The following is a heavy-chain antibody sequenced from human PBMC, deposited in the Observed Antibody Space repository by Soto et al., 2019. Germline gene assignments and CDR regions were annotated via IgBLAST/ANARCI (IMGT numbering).Heavy chain of an antibody. CDR2: INPNGGAT. CDR1: VYTFTGYF. D-gene: IGHD3-3*01. J-gene: IGHJ5*02. CDR3: ARGGGTILAPLP. Sequence: SVKISCMTLVYTFTGYFMHWVRQAPGQGLEWLGWINPNGGATKYAQKFRGRATLTRDTSINTAYMEMSMLRSDDTAVYYCARGGGTILAPLPWGQGTLVTVSS. V-gene: IGHV1-2*02.